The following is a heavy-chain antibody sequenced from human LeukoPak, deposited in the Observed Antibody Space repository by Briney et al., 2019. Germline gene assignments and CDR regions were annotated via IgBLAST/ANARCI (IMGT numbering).Heavy chain of an antibody. Sequence: GGSLRLSCAASGFTFSSCYMAWVRQAPGKGLEWVSSINGDGSSTYYADSAKGRFTISRDNSRNALYLQMNSLRAEDTAVYYDAKGIFATSRWDYWGQGTLVTVSS. CDR2: INGDGSST. CDR3: AKGIFATSRWDY. D-gene: IGHD6-13*01. CDR1: GFTFSSCY. V-gene: IGHV3-23*01. J-gene: IGHJ4*02.